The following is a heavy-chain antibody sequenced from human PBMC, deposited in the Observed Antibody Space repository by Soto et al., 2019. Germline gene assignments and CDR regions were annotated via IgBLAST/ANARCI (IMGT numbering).Heavy chain of an antibody. D-gene: IGHD3-22*01. CDR3: ERAPGYYDSCGSYFDY. CDR2: ISSSSSYI. V-gene: IGHV3-21*01. CDR1: GFTFSSYS. J-gene: IGHJ4*02. Sequence: EVQLVESGGGLVKPGGSLRLSCAASGFTFSSYSMNWVRQAPGKGLEWVSSISSSSSYIYYADSVKGRFTISRDNAKNSLYLQMNCLRAEDTAVYYCERAPGYYDSCGSYFDYWGQGTLVTVSS.